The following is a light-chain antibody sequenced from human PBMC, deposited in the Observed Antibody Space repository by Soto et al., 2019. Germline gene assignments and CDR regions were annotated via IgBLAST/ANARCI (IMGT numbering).Light chain of an antibody. V-gene: IGLV2-23*01. J-gene: IGLJ2*01. CDR3: CSYAGSSPL. CDR2: EGS. CDR1: SSDVGSYNL. Sequence: QSVLTQPASVSGSPGQSITISCTGTSSDVGSYNLVSWYQQHPGKAPKLMIYEGSKRPSGVSNRFSGSKSGNTASLTISGLQAEDEADYYCCSYAGSSPLFGGGTKVTDL.